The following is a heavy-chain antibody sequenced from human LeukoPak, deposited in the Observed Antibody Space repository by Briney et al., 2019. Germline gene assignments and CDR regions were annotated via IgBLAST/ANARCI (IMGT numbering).Heavy chain of an antibody. V-gene: IGHV4-61*08. CDR3: AREKSQLRAYVFDV. D-gene: IGHD3-10*02. J-gene: IGHJ3*01. CDR2: IYYNGGA. CDR1: GGSISSGDYY. Sequence: KPSQTLSLTCTVSGGSISSGDYYWSWIRQPPGQRLEWIGYIYYNGGANYNPSLKSRVTISVDTSKNQFSLRLSSVTAADTAMYYCAREKSQLRAYVFDVWGQGTIVTVSS.